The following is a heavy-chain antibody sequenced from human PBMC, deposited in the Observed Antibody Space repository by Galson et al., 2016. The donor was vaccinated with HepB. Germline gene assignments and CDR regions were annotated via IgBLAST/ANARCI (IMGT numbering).Heavy chain of an antibody. J-gene: IGHJ4*02. D-gene: IGHD5-18*01. V-gene: IGHV3-9*01. Sequence: CAASVFTFDDYSMHWVRLAPGKGLEWVSTISWDSGSIGYADSVKGRFTISRDNANNSLYLQMHSLRTEDTAFYYCAKLGTQYSYGHYTFDYWGQGTLVTVSS. CDR3: AKLGTQYSYGHYTFDY. CDR1: VFTFDDYS. CDR2: ISWDSGSI.